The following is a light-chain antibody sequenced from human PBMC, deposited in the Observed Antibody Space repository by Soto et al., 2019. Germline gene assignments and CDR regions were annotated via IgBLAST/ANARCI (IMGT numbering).Light chain of an antibody. V-gene: IGKV3-15*01. CDR2: GAS. Sequence: VMTQSPATMSVSPGERATLSCRASQSVSSNLAWYQQKPGQAPRLLIYGASTRGTGIPGRFSGSGSGTEFTLTISSLQSEDFAVYYCQQYNNWPPEYTFGQGTKLEIK. J-gene: IGKJ2*01. CDR3: QQYNNWPPEYT. CDR1: QSVSSN.